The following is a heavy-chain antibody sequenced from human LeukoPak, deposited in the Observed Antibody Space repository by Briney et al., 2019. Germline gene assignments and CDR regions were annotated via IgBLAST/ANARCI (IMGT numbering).Heavy chain of an antibody. Sequence: SETLSLTCTVSGGSISSYYWSWIRQPPGKGLEWIGYIYYSGSTNYNPSLKSRVTISVDTSKNQFSLKLSSVTAADTAVYYCASQTLTYSXGXXXPYYYYGMDVWGQGTTVTV. CDR1: GGSISSYY. J-gene: IGHJ6*02. D-gene: IGHD6-19*01. V-gene: IGHV4-59*01. CDR2: IYYSGST. CDR3: ASQTLTYSXGXXXPYYYYGMDV.